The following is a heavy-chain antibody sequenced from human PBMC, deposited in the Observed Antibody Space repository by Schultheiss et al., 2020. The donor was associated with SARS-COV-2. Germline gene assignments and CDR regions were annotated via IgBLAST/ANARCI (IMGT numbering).Heavy chain of an antibody. J-gene: IGHJ5*02. Sequence: SETLSLTCIVSGGSISSGGYYWSWIRQPPGKGLEWIGEINHSGSTNYNPSLKSRVTISVDTSKNQFSLKLSSVTAADTAVYYCARGSAEEWFDPWGQGTLVTVSS. CDR3: ARGSAEEWFDP. CDR1: GGSISSGGYY. D-gene: IGHD6-19*01. CDR2: INHSGST. V-gene: IGHV4-39*01.